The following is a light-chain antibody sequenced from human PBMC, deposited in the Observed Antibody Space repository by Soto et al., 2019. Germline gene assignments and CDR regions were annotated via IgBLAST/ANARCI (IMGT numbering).Light chain of an antibody. CDR3: QQYGSSPPIT. J-gene: IGKJ5*01. CDR2: GAS. V-gene: IGKV3-20*01. Sequence: EIVLTQSPGTLSLSAGERATLSCRASRSVSSSYLAWYQQKPGQAPRLLIYGASSRATGIPDRFSGSGSGTDFTLTISRLEPEDFAVYYCQQYGSSPPITFGQGTRLEIK. CDR1: RSVSSSY.